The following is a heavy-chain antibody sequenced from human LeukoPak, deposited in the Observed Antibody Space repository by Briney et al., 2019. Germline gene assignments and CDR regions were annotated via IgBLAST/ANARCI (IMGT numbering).Heavy chain of an antibody. CDR1: GFTFSSYA. CDR2: ISGSGGST. CDR3: AKASPINPIVLVVPAEKDAFDI. V-gene: IGHV3-23*01. D-gene: IGHD2-2*01. J-gene: IGHJ3*02. Sequence: KAGGSLRLSCAASGFTFSSYAMSWVRQAPGKGLEWVSAISGSGGSTYYADSVKGRFAISRDNSKNTLYLQMNSLRAEDTAVYYCAKASPINPIVLVVPAEKDAFDIWGQGTMVTVSS.